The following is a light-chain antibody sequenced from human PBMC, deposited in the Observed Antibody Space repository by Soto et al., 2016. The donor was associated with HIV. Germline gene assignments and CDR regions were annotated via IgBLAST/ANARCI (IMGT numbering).Light chain of an antibody. Sequence: DIQMTQSPSSVSASVGDRVTITCRASQGISTWLAWYQQKPGKAPKLLIYQASSLVSGVPSGFSGSGSGTEFTLTISSLQPDDFATYYCQQYKSYPYTFGQGTKLEIK. CDR2: QAS. CDR3: QQYKSYPYT. V-gene: IGKV1-5*03. CDR1: QGISTW. J-gene: IGKJ2*01.